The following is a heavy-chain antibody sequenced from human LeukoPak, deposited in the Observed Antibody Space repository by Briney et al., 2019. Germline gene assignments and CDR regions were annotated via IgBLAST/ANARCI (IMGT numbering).Heavy chain of an antibody. D-gene: IGHD1-26*01. Sequence: ASVKVSCKVSGYTLTELSMHWVRQAPGKGLEWMGGFDPEDGETSYAQKFQGRVTMTRDTSTSTVYMELSSLRSEDTAVYYCAREDSGSYNWFDPWGQGTLVTVSS. V-gene: IGHV1-24*01. CDR1: GYTLTELS. J-gene: IGHJ5*02. CDR2: FDPEDGET. CDR3: AREDSGSYNWFDP.